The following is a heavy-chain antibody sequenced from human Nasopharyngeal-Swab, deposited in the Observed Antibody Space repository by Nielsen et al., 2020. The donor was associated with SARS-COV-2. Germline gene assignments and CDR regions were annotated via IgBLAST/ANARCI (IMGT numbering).Heavy chain of an antibody. Sequence: GESLKISCAASGFTVSSNYMSWVRQAPGKGLEWALVIYSGGSTYYIDTVKGRFTVSRDNSRNTLYLQMNSLRPEDTAVYYCAREKAVAGIGGYHYYGMDVWGQGTTVTVSS. J-gene: IGHJ6*02. CDR3: AREKAVAGIGGYHYYGMDV. CDR1: GFTVSSNY. V-gene: IGHV3-53*05. CDR2: IYSGGST. D-gene: IGHD6-19*01.